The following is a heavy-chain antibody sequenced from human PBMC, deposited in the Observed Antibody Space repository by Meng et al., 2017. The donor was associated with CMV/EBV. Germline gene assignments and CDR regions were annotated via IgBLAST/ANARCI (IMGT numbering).Heavy chain of an antibody. Sequence: GGSLRLSCAASGFTFSSYWMSWVRQAPGKGLEWVANIKQNGSEKYYVDSVKGRFTISRDNAKNSLYLQMNSLRAEDTAVYYCARAGFLEWAFDYWGQGTLVTSPQ. D-gene: IGHD3-3*01. CDR2: IKQNGSEK. J-gene: IGHJ4*02. V-gene: IGHV3-7*01. CDR1: GFTFSSYW. CDR3: ARAGFLEWAFDY.